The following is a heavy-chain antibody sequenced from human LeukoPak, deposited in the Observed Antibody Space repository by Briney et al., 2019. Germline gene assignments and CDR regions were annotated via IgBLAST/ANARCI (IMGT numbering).Heavy chain of an antibody. CDR3: AKDTVKGPGYSYGYGY. CDR2: ISYDGSNK. Sequence: GRSLRLSCAASGFTFSSYGMHVVRQAPGKGLEWVAVISYDGSNKYYADSVKGRFTISRDNSKNTLYLQMNSLRAEDTAVYYCAKDTVKGPGYSYGYGYWGQGTLVTVSS. CDR1: GFTFSSYG. J-gene: IGHJ4*02. V-gene: IGHV3-30*18. D-gene: IGHD5-18*01.